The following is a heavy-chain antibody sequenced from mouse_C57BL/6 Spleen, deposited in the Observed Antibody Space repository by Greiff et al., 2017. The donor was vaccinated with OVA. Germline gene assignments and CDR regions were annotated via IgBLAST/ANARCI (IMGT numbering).Heavy chain of an antibody. CDR2: IDPETGGT. CDR3: TRPHYYGSSYHFDY. Sequence: SGAELVRPGASVTLSCKASGYTFTDYEMHWVKQTPVHGLEWIGAIDPETGGTAYNQKFKGKAILTADKSSSTAYMELRSLTSEDSAVYYCTRPHYYGSSYHFDYWGQGTTLTVSS. CDR1: GYTFTDYE. J-gene: IGHJ2*01. D-gene: IGHD1-1*01. V-gene: IGHV1-15*01.